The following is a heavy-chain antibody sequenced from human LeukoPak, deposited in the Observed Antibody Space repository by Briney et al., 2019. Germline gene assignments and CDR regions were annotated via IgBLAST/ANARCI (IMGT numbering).Heavy chain of an antibody. CDR2: INHSGST. D-gene: IGHD5-12*01. J-gene: IGHJ6*03. V-gene: IGHV4-34*01. CDR1: GGSFSGYY. Sequence: SETLSLTCAVYGGSFSGYYWSWIRQPPGKGLEWIGEINHSGSTNYNPSLKSRVTISVDTSKNQFSLKVSSVTAADTAVYYCARVGGGYSGYDLYYYYYMDVWGKGTTVTVSS. CDR3: ARVGGGYSGYDLYYYYYMDV.